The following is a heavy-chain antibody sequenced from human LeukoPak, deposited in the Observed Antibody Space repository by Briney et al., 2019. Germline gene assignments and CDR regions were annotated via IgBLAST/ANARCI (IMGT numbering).Heavy chain of an antibody. J-gene: IGHJ4*02. CDR3: ARGQLDSGSVGYFDY. Sequence: PSGTLSLTCTVSGGSISSYYWSWIRQPPGKGLEWIGYIYYSGSTNYNPSLKSRVTISVDTSKNQFSLKLSSVTAADTAVYYCARGQLDSGSVGYFDYWGQGTLVTVSS. D-gene: IGHD6-25*01. CDR1: GGSISSYY. CDR2: IYYSGST. V-gene: IGHV4-59*08.